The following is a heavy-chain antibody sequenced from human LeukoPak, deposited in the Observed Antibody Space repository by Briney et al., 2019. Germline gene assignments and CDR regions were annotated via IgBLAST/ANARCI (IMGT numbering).Heavy chain of an antibody. J-gene: IGHJ4*02. V-gene: IGHV3-21*01. CDR1: TFTFSSYN. CDR2: ISNSGSYI. Sequence: GGSLRLSCAASTFTFSSYNMNWVRQAPGKGLEWVSSISNSGSYIYYADSVKGRFTISRDNAKNSLYLQMNSLRAEDTAVYYCANHLACGSTSCPPFDYWGQGTLVTVSS. CDR3: ANHLACGSTSCPPFDY. D-gene: IGHD2-2*01.